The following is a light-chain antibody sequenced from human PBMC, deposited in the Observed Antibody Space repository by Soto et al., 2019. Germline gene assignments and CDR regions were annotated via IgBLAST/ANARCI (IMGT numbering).Light chain of an antibody. Sequence: QSALTQPASVSGSPGQSITISCTGTRSDVGSYNLVSWYQQHPGKAPKLMIYEGTKRPSGVSNRFSGSKSGNTASLTISGLQAEDEADYHCCSYATTGTWVFGGGTKLTVL. J-gene: IGLJ3*02. V-gene: IGLV2-23*01. CDR1: RSDVGSYNL. CDR2: EGT. CDR3: CSYATTGTWV.